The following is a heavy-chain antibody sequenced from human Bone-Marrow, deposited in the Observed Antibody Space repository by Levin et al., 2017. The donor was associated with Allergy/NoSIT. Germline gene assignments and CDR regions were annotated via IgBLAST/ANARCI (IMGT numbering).Heavy chain of an antibody. V-gene: IGHV3-33*01. CDR2: IGSDGSME. CDR3: ARDSDSSGLYWYFDL. D-gene: IGHD3-22*01. CDR1: GFTFSHYG. J-gene: IGHJ2*01. Sequence: PGGSLRLSCAASGFTFSHYGMHWVRQAPGKGLEWVAAIGSDGSMEYYADSVKGRFTVSRDNSKNTLYLQVNSLIFEDTAIYSCARDSDSSGLYWYFDLWGRGTLVTVSS.